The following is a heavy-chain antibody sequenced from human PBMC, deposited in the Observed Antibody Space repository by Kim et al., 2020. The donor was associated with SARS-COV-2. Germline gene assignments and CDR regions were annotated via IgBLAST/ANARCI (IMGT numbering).Heavy chain of an antibody. Sequence: LSLTCAASGFTFSSYGMHWVRQAPGKGLEWVAVISYDGSNKYYADSVKGRFTISRDNSKNTLYLQMNSLRAEDTAVYYCANPNWGATLSDIWGQGTMVTVSS. J-gene: IGHJ3*02. V-gene: IGHV3-30*18. D-gene: IGHD1-26*01. CDR3: ANPNWGATLSDI. CDR1: GFTFSSYG. CDR2: ISYDGSNK.